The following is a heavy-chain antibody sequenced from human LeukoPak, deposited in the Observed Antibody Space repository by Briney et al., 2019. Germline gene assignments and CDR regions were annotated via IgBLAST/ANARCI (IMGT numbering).Heavy chain of an antibody. Sequence: PGRSLRLSCAASGFTFSSNGMHWVRQAPGKGLEWVAVIWYDGSNKYYADSVKGRFTISRDNSKNTLYLQMNSLRAEDTAVYYCARDSVGPFDYWGQGTLVTVSS. CDR3: ARDSVGPFDY. CDR1: GFTFSSNG. CDR2: IWYDGSNK. J-gene: IGHJ4*02. V-gene: IGHV3-33*01. D-gene: IGHD4-23*01.